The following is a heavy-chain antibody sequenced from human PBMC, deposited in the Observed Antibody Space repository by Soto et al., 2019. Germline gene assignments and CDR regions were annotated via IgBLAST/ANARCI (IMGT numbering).Heavy chain of an antibody. CDR1: GGSISSGAYS. D-gene: IGHD6-6*01. Sequence: SETLSLTCAVSGGSISSGAYSWSWIRQPPGKGLEWIGYIYHSGSTYYNPSLKSRVTISVDRSKNQFSLKLSSVTAADTAVYYCAREYSSSSSPYFDYWGQGTVVTVSS. V-gene: IGHV4-30-2*01. CDR3: AREYSSSSSPYFDY. CDR2: IYHSGST. J-gene: IGHJ4*02.